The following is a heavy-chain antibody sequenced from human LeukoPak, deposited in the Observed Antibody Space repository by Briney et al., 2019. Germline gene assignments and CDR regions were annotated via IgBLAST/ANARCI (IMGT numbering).Heavy chain of an antibody. D-gene: IGHD3-3*01. Sequence: PGGSLRLSCAASGFTFSSYAMHWVRQAPGKGLEWVAVISYDGSNKYYAYSVKGRFTIPRDNSKNTLYLQMNSLRDEDTAVYYCARDSLTIFGGGAFDIWGQGTMVTVSS. CDR1: GFTFSSYA. V-gene: IGHV3-30-3*01. J-gene: IGHJ3*02. CDR3: ARDSLTIFGGGAFDI. CDR2: ISYDGSNK.